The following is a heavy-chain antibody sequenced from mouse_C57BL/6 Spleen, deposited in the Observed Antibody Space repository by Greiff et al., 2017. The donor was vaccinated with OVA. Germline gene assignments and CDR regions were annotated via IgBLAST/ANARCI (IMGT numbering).Heavy chain of an antibody. D-gene: IGHD2-10*02. Sequence: QVHVKQSGAELVRPGSSVKLSCKASGYTFTSYWMHWVKQRPIQGLEWIGNIDPSDSETHYNQKFKDKATLTVDKSSSTAYMQLSSLTSEDSAVYYCARRRSSMENYWYFDVWGTGTTVTVSS. CDR3: ARRRSSMENYWYFDV. CDR2: IDPSDSET. V-gene: IGHV1-52*01. J-gene: IGHJ1*03. CDR1: GYTFTSYW.